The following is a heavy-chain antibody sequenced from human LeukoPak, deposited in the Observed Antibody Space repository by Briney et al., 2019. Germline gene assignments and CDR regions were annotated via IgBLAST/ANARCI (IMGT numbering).Heavy chain of an antibody. D-gene: IGHD3-10*01. Sequence: ASVKVSCKASGYTFTGYYMHWVRQAPGQGLEWMGWINPNSGGTNYAQKFQGRVTMTRDTPISTAYMGLSRLRSDDTAVYYCARYYYYGSGSPPMGDYWGQGTLVTVSS. CDR3: ARYYYYGSGSPPMGDY. J-gene: IGHJ4*02. CDR2: INPNSGGT. V-gene: IGHV1-2*02. CDR1: GYTFTGYY.